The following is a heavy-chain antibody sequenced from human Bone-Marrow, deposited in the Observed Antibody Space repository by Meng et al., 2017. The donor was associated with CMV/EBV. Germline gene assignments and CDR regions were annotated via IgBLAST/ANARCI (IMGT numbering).Heavy chain of an antibody. J-gene: IGHJ4*02. CDR1: GFTLGDYA. V-gene: IGHV3-49*04. Sequence: GEFLKISCTASGFTLGDYAMSWVRQAPGKGLEWVGFIRSKDYGGTTEYAASVKGRFTISRDDSKSIAYLQMNSLKTEDTAVYYCTRGRYYFDYWGQGTLVTVSS. CDR2: IRSKDYGGTT. CDR3: TRGRYYFDY.